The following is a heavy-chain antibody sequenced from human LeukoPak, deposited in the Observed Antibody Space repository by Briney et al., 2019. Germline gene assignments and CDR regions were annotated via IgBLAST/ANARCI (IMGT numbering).Heavy chain of an antibody. CDR1: RYTFTDYY. D-gene: IGHD6-19*01. J-gene: IGHJ4*02. CDR3: ARASTVAGNHRPFDY. CDR2: INPKSGGT. V-gene: IGHV1-2*02. Sequence: ASVKVSCKASRYTFTDYYIHWVRQAPGQDFEWMGWINPKSGGTEYAQKFQGRVTMTRDPSLSTAYMELSRLRSDDTAVFYCARASTVAGNHRPFDYWGQGTLVTVSS.